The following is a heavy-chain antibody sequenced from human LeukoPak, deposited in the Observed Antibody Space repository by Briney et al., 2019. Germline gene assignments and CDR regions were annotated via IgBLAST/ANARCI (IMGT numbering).Heavy chain of an antibody. V-gene: IGHV3-74*01. CDR1: GFTFSSYW. CDR3: VRDLVVPAATFDY. J-gene: IGHJ4*02. CDR2: IDSDGSST. Sequence: GGSPRLSCAASGFTFSSYWMHWVRQAPGKGLVWVSGIDSDGSSTSYADSVKGRFTISRDNAKNTLYLQMNSLRAEDTAVYYCVRDLVVPAATFDYWGQGTLVTVSS. D-gene: IGHD2-2*01.